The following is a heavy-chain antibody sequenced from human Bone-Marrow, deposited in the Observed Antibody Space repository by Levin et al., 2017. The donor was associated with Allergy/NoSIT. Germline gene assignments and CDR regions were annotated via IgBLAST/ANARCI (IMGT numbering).Heavy chain of an antibody. J-gene: IGHJ4*02. V-gene: IGHV7-4-1*02. CDR1: GYTFSDYA. CDR2: INTNTGNP. Sequence: GESLKISCKASGYTFSDYALNWVRQAPGQGLEWMGWINTNTGNPTYAQGFTGRFVFSSDTSVSTAFLQISSLKTEDTAIYFCAREGDDYYGSGGFSRPLGYWGQGALVTVSS. CDR3: AREGDDYYGSGGFSRPLGY. D-gene: IGHD3-10*01.